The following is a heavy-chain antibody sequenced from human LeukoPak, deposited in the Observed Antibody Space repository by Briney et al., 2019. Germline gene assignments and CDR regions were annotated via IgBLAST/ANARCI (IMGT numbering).Heavy chain of an antibody. CDR3: AATYYYDSSGLDY. D-gene: IGHD3-22*01. Sequence: GASVKVSCKASGYTFTGYYRHWVRQAPGQGLEWMGWINPNSGGTNYAQKFQGRVTMTRDTSISTAYMELSRLRSDDTAVYYCAATYYYDSSGLDYWGQGTLVTVSS. CDR1: GYTFTGYY. V-gene: IGHV1-2*02. J-gene: IGHJ4*02. CDR2: INPNSGGT.